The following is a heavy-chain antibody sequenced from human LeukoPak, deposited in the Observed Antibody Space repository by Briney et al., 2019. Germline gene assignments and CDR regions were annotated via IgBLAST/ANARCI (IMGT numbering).Heavy chain of an antibody. Sequence: GGSLRLSCAASGFTVSSNYMSWVRQAPGKGLEWVSVIYSGGSTYYADSVKGRFTISRDNSKNTLYLQMNSLGAEDTAVYYCARDKSLDFDYWGQGTLVTVPS. CDR2: IYSGGST. CDR3: ARDKSLDFDY. D-gene: IGHD3-3*02. V-gene: IGHV3-53*01. CDR1: GFTVSSNY. J-gene: IGHJ4*02.